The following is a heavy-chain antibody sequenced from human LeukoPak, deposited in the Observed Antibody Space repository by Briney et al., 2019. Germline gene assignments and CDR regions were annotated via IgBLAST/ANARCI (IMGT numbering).Heavy chain of an antibody. Sequence: GGSLRLSCAASGFTLSSYWTSWVRQAPGKGLEWVANIKQDGSVKRYVESVKGRFTISRDDAKNSLYLQMNSLRVEDTAVYYCARDLYSGSYSDTGYWGQGTLVTVSS. CDR2: IKQDGSVK. D-gene: IGHD1-26*01. V-gene: IGHV3-7*03. J-gene: IGHJ4*02. CDR1: GFTLSSYW. CDR3: ARDLYSGSYSDTGY.